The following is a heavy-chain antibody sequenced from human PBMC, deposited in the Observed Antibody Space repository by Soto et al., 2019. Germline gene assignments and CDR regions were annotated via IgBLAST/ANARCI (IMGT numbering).Heavy chain of an antibody. CDR3: ARSGNYRLDY. J-gene: IGHJ4*02. CDR1: GFSFSSHN. Sequence: GGSLRLSCAASGFSFSSHNMNWVRQAPGKGLEWISYISTSGSSIYYADSVKGRFTISRDNAKNSLYLQMNSLRAEDTALYYCARSGNYRLDYWGQGTLVTVSS. CDR2: ISTSGSSI. V-gene: IGHV3-48*01. D-gene: IGHD1-26*01.